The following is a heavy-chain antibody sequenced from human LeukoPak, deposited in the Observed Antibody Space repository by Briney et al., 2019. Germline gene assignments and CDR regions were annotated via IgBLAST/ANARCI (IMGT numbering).Heavy chain of an antibody. D-gene: IGHD3-9*01. CDR2: INWNSNRI. CDR1: GFTFDDYA. Sequence: GGSLRLSCAASGFTFDDYAMHWVRQAPGKGLEWVSGINWNSNRISYADSVKGRFTISRDNAKNSLYLQMNSLTAADTAVYYCARGKVDFAFWGQGTLVTVSS. V-gene: IGHV3-9*01. CDR3: ARGKVDFAF. J-gene: IGHJ4*02.